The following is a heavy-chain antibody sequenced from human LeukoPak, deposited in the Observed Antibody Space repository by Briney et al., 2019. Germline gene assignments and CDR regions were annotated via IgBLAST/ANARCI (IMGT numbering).Heavy chain of an antibody. CDR3: ARDLWFGESRGGY. CDR2: IYHSGNT. Sequence: PSETLSLTCGVSGFSISSGYYWGWIRQPPGKGLEWIGSIYHSGNTFYNPSLKSRVTISVDTSMNQFSLKLKFVTAADTAMYYCARDLWFGESRGGYWGQGTLVTVSS. D-gene: IGHD3-10*01. V-gene: IGHV4-38-2*02. J-gene: IGHJ4*02. CDR1: GFSISSGYY.